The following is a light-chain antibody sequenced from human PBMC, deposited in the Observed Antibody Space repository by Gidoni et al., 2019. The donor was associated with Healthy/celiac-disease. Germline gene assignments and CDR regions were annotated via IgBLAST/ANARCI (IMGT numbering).Light chain of an antibody. Sequence: IPLTQSPSSLSASVGDRVTITCRASQSISSYLNWYQQKPGKDPKLLIYAASSLQSGVPSRFSGSGSGTDFTLTISSLQPEDFATFYCQQSYSTPYTFXQXTKLEIK. V-gene: IGKV1-39*01. CDR2: AAS. CDR3: QQSYSTPYT. J-gene: IGKJ2*01. CDR1: QSISSY.